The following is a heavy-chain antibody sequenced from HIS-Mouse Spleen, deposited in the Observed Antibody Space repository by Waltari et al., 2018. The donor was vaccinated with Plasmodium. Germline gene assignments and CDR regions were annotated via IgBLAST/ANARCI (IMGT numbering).Heavy chain of an antibody. CDR2: IKQDGSEK. CDR1: GLTLSSYW. V-gene: IGHV3-7*01. D-gene: IGHD6-13*01. Sequence: VLLVESGGGSDQPGGCRMRACAAAGLTLSSYWMIWVRQAPGKGLEWVANIKQDGSEKYYVDSVKGRFTISRDNAKNSLYLQMNSLRAEDTAVYYCASSWYWYFDLWGRGTLVTVSS. CDR3: ASSWYWYFDL. J-gene: IGHJ2*01.